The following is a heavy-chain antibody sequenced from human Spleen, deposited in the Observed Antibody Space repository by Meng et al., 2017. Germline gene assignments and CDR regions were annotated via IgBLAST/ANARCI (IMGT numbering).Heavy chain of an antibody. V-gene: IGHV3-21*04. CDR1: GFTFSSYS. CDR3: ARDSQRGYSSGWYAY. CDR2: ISSSSSYI. D-gene: IGHD6-19*01. Sequence: GESLKISCAASGFTFSSYSMNWVRQAPGKGLEWVSSISSSSSYIYYADSVKGRFTISRDNAKNSLYLQVNSLRAEDTAIYYCARDSQRGYSSGWYAYWGQGALVTVSS. J-gene: IGHJ4*02.